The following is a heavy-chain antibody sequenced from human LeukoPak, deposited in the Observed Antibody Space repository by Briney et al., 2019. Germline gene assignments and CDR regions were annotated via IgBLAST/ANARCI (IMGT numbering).Heavy chain of an antibody. CDR1: GFTVSSNY. D-gene: IGHD6-19*01. J-gene: IGHJ4*02. CDR3: TTVVAATVGLDY. CDR2: IKSRTDGGTT. V-gene: IGHV3-15*01. Sequence: PGGSLRLSCAASGFTVSSNYMSWVRQAPGKGLEWVGRIKSRTDGGTTDYAAPVKGRFTISRDDSKNTLYLQMNSLKTEDTAVYYCTTVVAATVGLDYWGQGTLVTVSS.